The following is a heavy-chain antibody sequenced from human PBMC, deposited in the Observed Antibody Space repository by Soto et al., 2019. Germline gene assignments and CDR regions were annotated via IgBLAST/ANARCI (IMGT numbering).Heavy chain of an antibody. J-gene: IGHJ3*02. CDR2: IYYSGST. CDR1: GGSMSSYY. D-gene: IGHD6-13*01. CDR3: ARRYSSAFDI. V-gene: IGHV4-59*08. Sequence: SGTLSLTCAVSGGSMSSYYWSWIRQPPGKGLEWIGYIYYSGSTNYNPSLKSRVTISVDTSKNQFSLKLSSVTAADTAVYYCARRYSSAFDIWGQGTMVTVSS.